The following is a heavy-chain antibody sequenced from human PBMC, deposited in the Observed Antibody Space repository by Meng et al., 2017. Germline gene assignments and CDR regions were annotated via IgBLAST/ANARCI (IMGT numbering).Heavy chain of an antibody. D-gene: IGHD6-19*01. CDR1: GGSISSSSYY. CDR2: IYYSGST. CDR3: AREEVAVDGTPQS. V-gene: IGHV4-39*07. J-gene: IGHJ4*02. Sequence: SETLSLTCTVSGGSISSSSYYWGWIRQPPGKGLEWIGSIYYSGSTYYNPSLKSRVTISVDTSKNQFSLKLSSVTAADTAVYYCAREEVAVDGTPQSWGQGTLVTVSS.